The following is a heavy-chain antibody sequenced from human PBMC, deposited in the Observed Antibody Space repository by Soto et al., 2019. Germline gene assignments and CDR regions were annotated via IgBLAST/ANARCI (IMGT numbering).Heavy chain of an antibody. CDR1: GGSISSSRCH. Sequence: SETLSLTCTVSGGSISSSRCHWGWIRQPPGKGLEWIACIKYSGTTFYNPSLKSRVTLSVDTSKNQFSLKLSSVTAADTAVYYCARALQDYFDYWGQGTLVTVSS. V-gene: IGHV4-39*07. CDR3: ARALQDYFDY. D-gene: IGHD4-4*01. CDR2: IKYSGTT. J-gene: IGHJ4*02.